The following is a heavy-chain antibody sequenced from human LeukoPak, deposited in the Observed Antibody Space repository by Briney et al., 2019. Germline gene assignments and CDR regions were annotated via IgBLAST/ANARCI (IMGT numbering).Heavy chain of an antibody. CDR1: GYSLTSYW. D-gene: IGHD3-22*01. Sequence: GESLKISCKGSGYSLTSYWIGWVRQLPGKGLEWMGIIYPGDSDTRYSPSFQGQVTISADKSISTAYLQWSSLKASDTAMYYCARGGYYDSSGYYKYYFDYWGQGTLVTVSS. V-gene: IGHV5-51*01. CDR2: IYPGDSDT. J-gene: IGHJ4*02. CDR3: ARGGYYDSSGYYKYYFDY.